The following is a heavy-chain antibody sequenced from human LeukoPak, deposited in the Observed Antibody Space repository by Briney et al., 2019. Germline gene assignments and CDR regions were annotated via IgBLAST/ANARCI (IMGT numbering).Heavy chain of an antibody. V-gene: IGHV1-46*01. D-gene: IGHD3-16*01. J-gene: IGHJ6*02. CDR3: ATSRGLHHGMDV. CDR2: INPSGGST. CDR1: GYTFTSYY. Sequence: ASVKVSCKASGYTFTSYYMHWVRQAPGQGLEWMGIINPSGGSTSYAQKFQGRVTMTRDTSTSTVYMELSSLRSEDTAVYYCATSRGLHHGMDVWGQGTTVTVSS.